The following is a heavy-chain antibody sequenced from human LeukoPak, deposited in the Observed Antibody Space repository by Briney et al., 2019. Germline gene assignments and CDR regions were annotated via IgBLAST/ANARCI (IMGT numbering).Heavy chain of an antibody. V-gene: IGHV3-9*01. CDR1: GFTFDDYA. Sequence: PGGSLRLSCAASGFTFDDYAMHWVRHAPGKGLEWVSDISWNSGSIGYADSVKGRFAISRDNAKNSLYLRMNSLRAEDTALYYCAKDTYYDFSGVDYWGQGTLVTVSS. D-gene: IGHD3-3*01. CDR2: ISWNSGSI. J-gene: IGHJ4*02. CDR3: AKDTYYDFSGVDY.